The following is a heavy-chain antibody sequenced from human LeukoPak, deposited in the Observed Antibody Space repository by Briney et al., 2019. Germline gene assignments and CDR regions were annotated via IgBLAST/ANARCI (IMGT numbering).Heavy chain of an antibody. CDR3: ARDGRFSTYMDV. CDR2: VFYSGST. V-gene: IGHV4-31*03. J-gene: IGHJ6*03. D-gene: IGHD3-3*01. Sequence: SETLSLTCTVSGDSIGSGDNYWSWVRQHPEKGLGWIGYVFYSGSTYYNPSLKSRATISVDTSKNQFSLKLSSVTAADTAVYYCARDGRFSTYMDVWGKGTTVTVSS. CDR1: GDSIGSGDNY.